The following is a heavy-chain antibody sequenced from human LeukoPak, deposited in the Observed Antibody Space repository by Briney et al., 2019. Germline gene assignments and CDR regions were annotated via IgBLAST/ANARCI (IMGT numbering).Heavy chain of an antibody. D-gene: IGHD3-10*01. CDR3: ARVKFGESYAPKSYYYYYMDV. CDR2: IKQDGSEK. J-gene: IGHJ6*03. V-gene: IGHV3-7*01. CDR1: GFTFLSYW. Sequence: GGSLRLSCAASGFTFLSYWMSWVRQTPGKGLEWVANIKQDGSEKYYVDSVKGRFTISRDNAKNSLYLQMNSLRAEDTAVYYCARVKFGESYAPKSYYYYYMDVWGKGTTVTISS.